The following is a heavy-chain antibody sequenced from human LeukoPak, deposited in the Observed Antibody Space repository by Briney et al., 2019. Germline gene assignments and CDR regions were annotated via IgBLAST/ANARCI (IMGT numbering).Heavy chain of an antibody. CDR1: GGSLSGSFSSYF. Sequence: PLETLSLTCVVSGGSLSGSFSSYFWTWIRQPPGKGLEWIGEINRRGNTNYNPSLKSRVTMSVDTSKNDLSLELTSLTAADTAVYYCARSYYGSGSYYNWFDPWGQGTLVTVSS. CDR3: ARSYYGSGSYYNWFDP. CDR2: INRRGNT. J-gene: IGHJ5*02. V-gene: IGHV4-34*01. D-gene: IGHD3-10*01.